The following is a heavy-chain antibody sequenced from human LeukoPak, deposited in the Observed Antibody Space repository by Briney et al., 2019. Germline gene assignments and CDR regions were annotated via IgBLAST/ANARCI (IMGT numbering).Heavy chain of an antibody. J-gene: IGHJ4*02. CDR2: ISAYNGNT. CDR3: AIVVGATNAEGWVY. CDR1: GYTFTSYG. Sequence: GASVKVSCKASGYTFTSYGISWVRQAPGQGLEWMGWISAYNGNTNYAQKLQGRVTMTTDTSTSTAYMELRSLRSDDTAVYYCAIVVGATNAEGWVYWGQGTLVTVSS. V-gene: IGHV1-18*01. D-gene: IGHD1-26*01.